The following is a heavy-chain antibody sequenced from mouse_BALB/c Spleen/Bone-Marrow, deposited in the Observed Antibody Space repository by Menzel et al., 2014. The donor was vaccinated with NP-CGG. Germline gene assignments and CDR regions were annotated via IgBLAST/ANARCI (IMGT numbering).Heavy chain of an antibody. V-gene: IGHV5-6-3*01. J-gene: IGHJ3*01. CDR3: ARDNEYDYDGAWFAY. D-gene: IGHD2-4*01. Sequence: VPLNDSGGGLTQPGGSLKLSCEASGFPFSSYGMAWVSHNPDQKLVFVANINSNGGSPFYSHRLKGPFHLSRDNSTNTLYLQMSSLKSEDTAIYYCARDNEYDYDGAWFAYWGQGTLVTVSA. CDR2: INSNGGSP. CDR1: GFPFSSYG.